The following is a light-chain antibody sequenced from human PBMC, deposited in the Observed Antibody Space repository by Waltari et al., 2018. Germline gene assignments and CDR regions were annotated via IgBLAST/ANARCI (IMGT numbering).Light chain of an antibody. CDR3: QYYGSAPRT. Sequence: EIVLTQSPGTLSLSPGERATLPCRASQKITTRYIALYQHKAGQAPRLLIYTASYRATGIPDRFSGSGSGTDFILTISRLEPEDFAVYYCQYYGSAPRTFGQGTKVEIK. CDR1: QKITTRY. J-gene: IGKJ1*01. CDR2: TAS. V-gene: IGKV3-20*01.